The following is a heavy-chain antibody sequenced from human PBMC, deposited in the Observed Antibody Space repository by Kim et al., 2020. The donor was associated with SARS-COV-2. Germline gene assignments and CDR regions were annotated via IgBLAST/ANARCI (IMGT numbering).Heavy chain of an antibody. D-gene: IGHD4-17*01. Sequence: PSLRSRVTISRDTSKNQFSLKLTAVTAADTAVYFCARELGTTVVSPYCDYWGQGTLVTVSS. J-gene: IGHJ4*02. V-gene: IGHV4-59*01. CDR3: ARELGTTVVSPYCDY.